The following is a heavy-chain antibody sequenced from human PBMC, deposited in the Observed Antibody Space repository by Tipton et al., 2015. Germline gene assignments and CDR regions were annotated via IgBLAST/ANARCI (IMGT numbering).Heavy chain of an antibody. J-gene: IGHJ4*02. CDR1: GDSITSNY. Sequence: TLSLTCTVSGDSITSNYWSWIRQPPGKGLEWIGSIYHSGSTNYNPSLKSRVTISVDTSKNQFSLRLSSVTSADTAVYYCARGAGDFDYWGQGTLFTVSS. V-gene: IGHV4-59*01. CDR3: ARGAGDFDY. CDR2: IYHSGST. D-gene: IGHD1-26*01.